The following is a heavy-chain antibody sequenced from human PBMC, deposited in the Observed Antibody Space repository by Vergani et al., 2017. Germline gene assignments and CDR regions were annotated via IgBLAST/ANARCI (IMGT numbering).Heavy chain of an antibody. CDR1: GGTFSSYA. Sequence: QVQLVQSGAEVKKPGSSVKVSCKASGGTFSSYAISWVRQAPGQGLEWMGGIIPIFGTAHYAQKFQGRVTITADESTSTAYMELSSLRSEDTAVYYCARDPFVGATTRGWFDPWGQGTLVTVSS. J-gene: IGHJ5*02. CDR2: IIPIFGTA. V-gene: IGHV1-69*01. CDR3: ARDPFVGATTRGWFDP. D-gene: IGHD1-26*01.